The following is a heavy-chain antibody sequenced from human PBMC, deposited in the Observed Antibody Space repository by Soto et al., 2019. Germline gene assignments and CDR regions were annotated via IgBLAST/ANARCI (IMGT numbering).Heavy chain of an antibody. Sequence: PSETLSLTCTVSGGSISSYYWSWIRQPPGKGLEWIGYIYYSGSTNYNPSLKSRVTISVDTSKNQFSLKLSSVTAADTAVYYCARQVQHLDYWGQGTLVTVSS. J-gene: IGHJ4*02. D-gene: IGHD6-13*01. CDR3: ARQVQHLDY. CDR2: IYYSGST. V-gene: IGHV4-59*08. CDR1: GGSISSYY.